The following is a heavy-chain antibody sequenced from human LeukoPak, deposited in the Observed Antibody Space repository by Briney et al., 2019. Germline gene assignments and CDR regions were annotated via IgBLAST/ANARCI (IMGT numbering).Heavy chain of an antibody. CDR3: ARHQAETLWFGDPRSPRYYYYYMDV. D-gene: IGHD3-10*01. CDR2: IYPGDSDT. V-gene: IGHV5-51*01. J-gene: IGHJ6*03. CDR1: GYSFTNYW. Sequence: GESLKISCKGSGYSFTNYWIGWVRQMPGKGLEWMGIIYPGDSDTRYSPSFQGQVTMSADKSISTAYLQWSSLKASDTAMYYCARHQAETLWFGDPRSPRYYYYYMDVWGKGTTVTISS.